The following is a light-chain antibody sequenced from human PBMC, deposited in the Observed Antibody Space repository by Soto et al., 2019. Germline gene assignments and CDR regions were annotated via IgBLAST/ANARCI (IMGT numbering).Light chain of an antibody. Sequence: EIVMTQSPATLSVSLGERATLSCRASQSVSSNLAWYQQKPGQPPRLLIYRTSTRATGVPARFSGSGSGTEFPLTISSLQSEDFAVYYCQHYNNWPPWTFGHGTKVEIK. CDR1: QSVSSN. V-gene: IGKV3-15*01. J-gene: IGKJ1*01. CDR2: RTS. CDR3: QHYNNWPPWT.